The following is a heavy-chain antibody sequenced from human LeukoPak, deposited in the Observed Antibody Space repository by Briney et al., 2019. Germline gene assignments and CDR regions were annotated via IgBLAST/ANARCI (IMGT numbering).Heavy chain of an antibody. CDR2: ISYSGNT. V-gene: IGHV4-59*08. Sequence: SEPLSLTCSVSGDPISSYHGSWIRQPPGKALEGVAYISYSGNTNYNPSLKSRVTISVDTSKNQFSLRLSSVTAEDTAVYYCARIREEHWVATNCYIDYWGQGTPVIVTS. J-gene: IGHJ4*02. CDR1: GDPISSYH. CDR3: ARIREEHWVATNCYIDY. D-gene: IGHD5-24*01.